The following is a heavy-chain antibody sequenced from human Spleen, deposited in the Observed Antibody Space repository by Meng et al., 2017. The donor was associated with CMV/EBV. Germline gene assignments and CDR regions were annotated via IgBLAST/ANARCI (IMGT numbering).Heavy chain of an antibody. Sequence: GGSLRLSCTASGFTLSSYVLYWVRQAPGKGLEWVAFISRDGNNKYYADSVKGRFTISRDNSKSTVFLQMNRLRAEDTAVYYCAKSGSAGSPYFFDYWGQGTLVTVSS. CDR1: GFTLSSYV. J-gene: IGHJ4*02. CDR3: AKSGSAGSPYFFDY. D-gene: IGHD3-9*01. V-gene: IGHV3-30*18. CDR2: ISRDGNNK.